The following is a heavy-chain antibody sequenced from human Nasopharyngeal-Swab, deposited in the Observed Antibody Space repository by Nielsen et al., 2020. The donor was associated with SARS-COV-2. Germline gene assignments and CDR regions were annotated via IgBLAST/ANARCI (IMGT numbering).Heavy chain of an antibody. D-gene: IGHD2-2*01. Sequence: GESLKISYKGSGYSFTSYWISWVRQMPGKGLEWMGRIDPSDSYTNYSPSFQGHVTISADKSISTAYLQWSSLKASDTAMYYCARHHCSSTSCYVDFDYWGQGTLVTVSS. CDR2: IDPSDSYT. V-gene: IGHV5-10-1*01. CDR1: GYSFTSYW. CDR3: ARHHCSSTSCYVDFDY. J-gene: IGHJ4*02.